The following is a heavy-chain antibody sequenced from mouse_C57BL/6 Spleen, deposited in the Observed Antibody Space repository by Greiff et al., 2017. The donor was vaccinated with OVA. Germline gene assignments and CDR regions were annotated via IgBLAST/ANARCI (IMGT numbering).Heavy chain of an antibody. CDR2: IDPSASYT. V-gene: IGHV1-69*01. CDR3: ARRIYYGYDLSYAMDD. CDR1: GYTFTSYW. Sequence: QVHVKQPGAELVMPGASVKLSCKASGYTFTSYWMHWVKQRPGPGLEWIGEIDPSASYTNYHQKFQGKSTLTVAKSSSTSYMQLSSLTSEESAVYYGARRIYYGYDLSYAMDDWGKGTSVTVSS. J-gene: IGHJ4*01. D-gene: IGHD2-2*01.